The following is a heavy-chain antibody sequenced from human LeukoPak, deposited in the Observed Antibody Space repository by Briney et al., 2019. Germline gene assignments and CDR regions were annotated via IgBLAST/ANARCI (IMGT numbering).Heavy chain of an antibody. J-gene: IGHJ2*01. D-gene: IGHD2-15*01. V-gene: IGHV4-39*07. Sequence: SETLSLTCTVSGGSISSGHYYWGWIRQPPGKGLEWIGSIYYSGSTYYNPSLKSRVTISVDTSKNQFSLKLSSVTAADTAVYYCARGRPRRGIVVVVAATSPRYFDLWGRGTLVTVSS. CDR2: IYYSGST. CDR3: ARGRPRRGIVVVVAATSPRYFDL. CDR1: GGSISSGHYY.